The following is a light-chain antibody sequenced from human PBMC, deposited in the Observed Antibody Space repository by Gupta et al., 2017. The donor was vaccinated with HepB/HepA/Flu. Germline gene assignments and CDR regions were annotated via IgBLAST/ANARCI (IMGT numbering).Light chain of an antibody. CDR1: LSVLYSSNNKNY. V-gene: IGKV4-1*01. Sequence: DIVMTQSPDSLAVSLGERATINCKSSLSVLYSSNNKNYLAWYQQKPGQPPKLLIYWASTRESGVPDRFSGSGSGTDFTLTISSLQAEDVAVYYCQQYYSPPHTFGQGTKLEIK. CDR3: QQYYSPPHT. CDR2: WAS. J-gene: IGKJ2*01.